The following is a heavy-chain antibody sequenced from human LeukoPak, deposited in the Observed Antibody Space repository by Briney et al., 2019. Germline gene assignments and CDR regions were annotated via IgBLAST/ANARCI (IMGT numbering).Heavy chain of an antibody. D-gene: IGHD3-10*01. V-gene: IGHV4-4*07. CDR1: GGSISSYY. CDR2: IYTSGST. CDR3: ARDLVLWFGELKDGMDV. J-gene: IGHJ6*02. Sequence: SETLSLTCTVSGGSISSYYWSWIRQPAGKGLEWIGRIYTSGSTNYNPSLKSRVTMSVDTSKNQFSLKLSSVTAAGTAVYYCARDLVLWFGELKDGMDVWGQGTTVTVSS.